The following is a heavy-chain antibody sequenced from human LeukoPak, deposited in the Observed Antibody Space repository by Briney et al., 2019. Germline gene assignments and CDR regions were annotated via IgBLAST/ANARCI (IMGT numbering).Heavy chain of an antibody. Sequence: GGSLNLSCEAPGSTFTSYAMTWFRQAPGKGLDWVSAISGSGGSTYYADSVKGRFTISRDNSKNTLYLQMNSLRAEDTAVYYCANRPGTLLWDYWGQGTLVTVSS. CDR1: GSTFTSYA. J-gene: IGHJ4*02. CDR3: ANRPGTLLWDY. V-gene: IGHV3-23*01. D-gene: IGHD3-10*01. CDR2: ISGSGGST.